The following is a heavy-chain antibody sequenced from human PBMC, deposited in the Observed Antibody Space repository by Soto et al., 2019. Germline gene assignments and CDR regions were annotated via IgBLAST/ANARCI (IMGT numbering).Heavy chain of an antibody. CDR2: IYSGGST. Sequence: PGGSLILSCEVSGFTISNNYMTWVRQAPGKGLEWVSVIYSGGSTNYADSVKGRFTISRDDSKNTLYLQMNSLRAEDTAVYYCARHPERIAQIGWFDPWGQGTLVTVSS. D-gene: IGHD6-13*01. CDR1: GFTISNNY. V-gene: IGHV3-66*04. J-gene: IGHJ5*02. CDR3: ARHPERIAQIGWFDP.